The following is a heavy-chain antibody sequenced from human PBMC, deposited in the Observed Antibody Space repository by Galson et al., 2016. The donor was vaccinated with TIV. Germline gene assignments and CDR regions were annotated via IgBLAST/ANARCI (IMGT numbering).Heavy chain of an antibody. V-gene: IGHV1-8*01. Sequence: SVKVSCKASGYTLTTYDINWVRQATGQGPEWMAWMKRNTENGGYAEKFQGRVTVTRDASTGTAYLEVSSLTSADTAVYYCARPPYCGGDCFKYVYWGQGTLVTVSS. CDR2: MKRNTENG. D-gene: IGHD2-21*01. J-gene: IGHJ4*02. CDR1: GYTLTTYD. CDR3: ARPPYCGGDCFKYVY.